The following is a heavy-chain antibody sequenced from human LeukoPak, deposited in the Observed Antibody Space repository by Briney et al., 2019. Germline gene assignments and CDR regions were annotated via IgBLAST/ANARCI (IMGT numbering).Heavy chain of an antibody. V-gene: IGHV1-2*02. CDR2: INPNSGGT. J-gene: IGHJ4*02. D-gene: IGHD3-22*01. CDR1: GYTFTGYD. Sequence: ASVKVSCKASGYTFTGYDMHWVRQAPGQGLEWMGWINPNSGGTNYAQKFQGRVTMTRDTSISTACMELSRLRSDDTAVYYCARDSTERHYDSSGYEDYWGQGTLVTVSS. CDR3: ARDSTERHYDSSGYEDY.